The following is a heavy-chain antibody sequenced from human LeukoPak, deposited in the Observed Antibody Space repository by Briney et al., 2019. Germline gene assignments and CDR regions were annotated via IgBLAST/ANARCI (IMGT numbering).Heavy chain of an antibody. J-gene: IGHJ4*02. CDR2: ISSSSSTI. Sequence: QSGGSLRLSCAASGFTFSSYSMNWVRQAPGKGLEWVSYISSSSSTIYYADSVRGRFTISRDNAKNSLYLQMNSLSAEDTAVYYCARRQQVFDYRGQGTLVTVSS. CDR3: ARRQQVFDY. V-gene: IGHV3-48*01. CDR1: GFTFSSYS. D-gene: IGHD6-13*01.